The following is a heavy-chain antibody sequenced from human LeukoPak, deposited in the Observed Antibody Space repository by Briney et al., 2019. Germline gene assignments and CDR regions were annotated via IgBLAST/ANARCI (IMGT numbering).Heavy chain of an antibody. D-gene: IGHD1-7*01. Sequence: SQTLSLTCTVSGGSISSGDYYWSWIRQPPGKGLEWIGYIYNSGSTSYNPSLKSRATISADTSKNQFSLKLSSVTAADTAVYYCVRDRELNYWGQGTLVTVSS. CDR1: GGSISSGDYY. CDR2: IYNSGST. V-gene: IGHV4-61*08. J-gene: IGHJ4*02. CDR3: VRDRELNY.